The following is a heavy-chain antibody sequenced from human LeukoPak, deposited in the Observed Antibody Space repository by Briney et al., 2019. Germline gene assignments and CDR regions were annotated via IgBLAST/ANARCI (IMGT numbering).Heavy chain of an antibody. J-gene: IGHJ4*02. V-gene: IGHV4-39*01. CDR3: ARQGNYYDPFDY. CDR2: TYYSGST. CDR1: GGSISSSSYY. D-gene: IGHD3-22*01. Sequence: SETLSLTCTVSGGSISSSSYYWGWIRQPPGKGLEWIGSTYYSGSTYYNPSLKSRVTISVDTSKNQFSLKLSSVTATDTAVYYCARQGNYYDPFDYWGQGTLVTVSS.